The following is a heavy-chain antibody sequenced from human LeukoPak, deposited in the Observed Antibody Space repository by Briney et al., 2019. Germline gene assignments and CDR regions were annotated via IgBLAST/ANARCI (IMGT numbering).Heavy chain of an antibody. J-gene: IGHJ4*02. CDR3: ARELNPDY. Sequence: PGGSLRLSCAASGFTFNSYWMSWVRQAPGKGLEWVANIKHDGSEKYYVDSVKGRFTISRDNAKNSLYLQMNSLRAEDTAVYYCARELNPDYWGQGTLVTVSS. CDR2: IKHDGSEK. V-gene: IGHV3-7*03. CDR1: GFTFNSYW.